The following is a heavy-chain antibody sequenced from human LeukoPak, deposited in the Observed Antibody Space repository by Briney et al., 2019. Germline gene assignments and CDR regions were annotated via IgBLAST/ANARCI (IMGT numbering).Heavy chain of an antibody. V-gene: IGHV4-59*01. J-gene: IGHJ6*02. Sequence: SETLSLTCTVSGGSISRYNRSWIRHPPGKGLEWIGYIFYSGRTNYNTSLMSRFTISVDKTKNQFLLKLSAVTAADTAVYYYGRGQQLWPPFYYYYGMDVWGQGTTVTVSS. CDR1: GGSISRYN. CDR3: GRGQQLWPPFYYYYGMDV. CDR2: IFYSGRT. D-gene: IGHD5-18*01.